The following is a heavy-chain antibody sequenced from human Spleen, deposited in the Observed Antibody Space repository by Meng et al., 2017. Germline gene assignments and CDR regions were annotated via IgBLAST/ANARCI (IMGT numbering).Heavy chain of an antibody. CDR3: ARLTGYSSSWSSFDP. CDR1: GYTFTSYG. D-gene: IGHD6-13*01. J-gene: IGHJ5*02. CDR2: INPNSGST. V-gene: IGHV1-46*01. Sequence: ASVKVSCKASGYTFTSYGISWVRQAPGQGLEWMGIINPNSGSTTYAQKFQGRVTMTRDTSTSTVYMELSSLRSEDTAVYYCARLTGYSSSWSSFDPWGQGTLVTVSS.